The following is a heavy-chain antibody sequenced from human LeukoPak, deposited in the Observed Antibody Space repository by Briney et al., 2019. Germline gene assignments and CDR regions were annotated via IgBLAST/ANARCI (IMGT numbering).Heavy chain of an antibody. Sequence: GGSLRLSCAASGFPFSSYGMHWVRQAPGKGLEWVAVISYDGSNKYYADSVKGRFTISRDNSKNTLYLQMNSLRAEDTAVYYCAKDTLHYSINWGSDYWGQGTLVTVSS. CDR1: GFPFSSYG. J-gene: IGHJ4*02. D-gene: IGHD7-27*01. V-gene: IGHV3-30*18. CDR2: ISYDGSNK. CDR3: AKDTLHYSINWGSDY.